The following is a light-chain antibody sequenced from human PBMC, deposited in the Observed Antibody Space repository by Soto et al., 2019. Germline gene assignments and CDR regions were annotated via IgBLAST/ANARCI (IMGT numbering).Light chain of an antibody. CDR1: SSDVGGYNY. V-gene: IGLV2-14*01. CDR3: CSYTDSRTHI. CDR2: EVS. Sequence: QSVLTQPASVSGSPGQSITISCTGTSSDVGGYNYVSWHQQHPGKAPKLIIFEVSYRPSGISNRFSASKSGDTASLTISGLQADDEADYYCCSYTDSRTHIFGSGTRSPS. J-gene: IGLJ1*01.